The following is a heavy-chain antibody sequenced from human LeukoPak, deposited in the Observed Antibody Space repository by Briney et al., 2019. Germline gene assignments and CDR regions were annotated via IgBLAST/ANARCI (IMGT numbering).Heavy chain of an antibody. Sequence: PGGSLRLSCAASGFTFDDYGMSWVRQAPGKGLEWVSGINWNGGSTGYADSVKGRFTISRDNAKNSLYLQMNSLRAEDTAVYYCAKRPGDHDAFDVWGQGTLVTVSS. CDR3: AKRPGDHDAFDV. D-gene: IGHD3-10*01. V-gene: IGHV3-20*04. CDR2: INWNGGST. CDR1: GFTFDDYG. J-gene: IGHJ3*01.